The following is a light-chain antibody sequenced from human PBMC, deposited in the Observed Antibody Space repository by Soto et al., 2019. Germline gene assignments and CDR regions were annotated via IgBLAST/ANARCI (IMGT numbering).Light chain of an antibody. CDR1: QSVSSSY. V-gene: IGKV3-20*01. J-gene: IGKJ1*01. CDR2: GAS. CDR3: PPYSSWVWT. Sequence: IVLTQSPGTLSLSPVETATFSSRASQSVSSSYIAWYPQNRGQAPRRIIYGASIRATGIPARISGSVSGTEFTLTIASLQYEDFELYYCPPYSSWVWTFGQWNKVDIK.